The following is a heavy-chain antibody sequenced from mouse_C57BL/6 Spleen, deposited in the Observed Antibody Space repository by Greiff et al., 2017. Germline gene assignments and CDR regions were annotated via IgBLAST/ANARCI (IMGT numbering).Heavy chain of an antibody. CDR2: INPNNGGT. CDR3: APTAQATAWFAY. J-gene: IGHJ3*01. V-gene: IGHV1-22*01. D-gene: IGHD3-2*02. CDR1: GYTFTDYN. Sequence: EVQLQQSGPELVKPGASVKMSCKASGYTFTDYNMHWVKQSHGKSLEWIGYINPNNGGTSYNQKFKGKATLTVNKSSSTAYMELRSLTSEDSAVYYCAPTAQATAWFAYWGQGTLVTVSA.